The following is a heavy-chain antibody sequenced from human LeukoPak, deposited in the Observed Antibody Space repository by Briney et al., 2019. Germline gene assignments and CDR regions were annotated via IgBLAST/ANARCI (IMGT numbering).Heavy chain of an antibody. CDR3: VIGIPVSAFGY. CDR2: INNDATTT. D-gene: IGHD2-21*01. Sequence: GGSLRLSCAASGFTFSSYWMFWVRQAPGKGLVWVSHINNDATTTTYADSVAGRFTISRDNAKNTLYLQMSSLRAEDSAVYYCVIGIPVSAFGYWGQGTLVTVSS. J-gene: IGHJ4*02. CDR1: GFTFSSYW. V-gene: IGHV3-74*01.